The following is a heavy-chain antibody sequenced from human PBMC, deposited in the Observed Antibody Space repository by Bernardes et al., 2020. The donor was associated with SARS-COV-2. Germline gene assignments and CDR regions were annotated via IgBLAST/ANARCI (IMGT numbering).Heavy chain of an antibody. CDR1: GFTFSSYW. J-gene: IGHJ4*02. V-gene: IGHV3-7*04. CDR2: INQNGNEK. CDR3: GTDLYY. Sequence: SLRLSCAASGFTFSSYWMSWVRQAPGKGLEWVANINQNGNEKYYVDSVKGRFTISRDNAKNSLHLQMNSLRAEDTAVYYCGTDLYYWGQGTLVTVSS.